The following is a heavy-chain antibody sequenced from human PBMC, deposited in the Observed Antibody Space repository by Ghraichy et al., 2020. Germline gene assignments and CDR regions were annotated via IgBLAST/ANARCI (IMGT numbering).Heavy chain of an antibody. CDR1: GFTFSSYW. V-gene: IGHV3-74*01. J-gene: IGHJ6*02. Sequence: GGSLRLSCAASGFTFSSYWMHWVRQAPGKGLVWVSRINSDGGSTTYADSVKGRFTISKDNAKNTLYLQMNSLRAEDTAVYYCEKDLVGGGFGAYGMDVWGQGTTVTVSS. CDR3: EKDLVGGGFGAYGMDV. D-gene: IGHD2-21*01. CDR2: INSDGGST.